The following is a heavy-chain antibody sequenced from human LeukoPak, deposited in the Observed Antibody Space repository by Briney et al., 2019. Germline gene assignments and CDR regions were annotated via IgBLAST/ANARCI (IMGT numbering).Heavy chain of an antibody. V-gene: IGHV4-34*01. CDR2: INHSGNT. J-gene: IGHJ6*03. Sequence: SETLSLTCAVYGGSFSGYYWSWIRQPPGKGLQWIGEINHSGNTNYNPSLKSRVTISVDTSKNQFSLKLSSVTAADTAVYYCARGSITVTDYYYYMDVWSKGTTVTVSS. CDR1: GGSFSGYY. CDR3: ARGSITVTDYYYYMDV. D-gene: IGHD4-11*01.